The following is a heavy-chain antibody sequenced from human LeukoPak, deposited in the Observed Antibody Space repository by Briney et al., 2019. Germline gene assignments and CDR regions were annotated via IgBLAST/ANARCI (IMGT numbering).Heavy chain of an antibody. V-gene: IGHV5-51*01. Sequence: GESLKISCKGSGYSFTSYWIGWVRQMPGKGLEWMGIIYPGDSDTRYSPSFQGQVTISADKSISTAYLQWSSMKASDTAMYYCASPRDGFRRSGHFVAFDIWGQGTMVTVSS. J-gene: IGHJ3*02. D-gene: IGHD6-19*01. CDR1: GYSFTSYW. CDR2: IYPGDSDT. CDR3: ASPRDGFRRSGHFVAFDI.